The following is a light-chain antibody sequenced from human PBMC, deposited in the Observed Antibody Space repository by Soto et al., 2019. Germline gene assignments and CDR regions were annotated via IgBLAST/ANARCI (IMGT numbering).Light chain of an antibody. Sequence: QSALTQPASVSGSPGQSITISCTGTSSDVGSYNLVSWYQQHPGKAPKLMIYEVSNRPLGVSNRFSGSKSGNTASLTISGLQAEDEADYYCSSYTSSSTPYVFGTGTKVTVL. CDR3: SSYTSSSTPYV. J-gene: IGLJ1*01. V-gene: IGLV2-14*02. CDR1: SSDVGSYNL. CDR2: EVS.